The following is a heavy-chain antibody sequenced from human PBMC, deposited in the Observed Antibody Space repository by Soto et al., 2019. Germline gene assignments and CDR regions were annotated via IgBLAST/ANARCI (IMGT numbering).Heavy chain of an antibody. CDR1: GGVFTNFG. V-gene: IGHV3-74*01. J-gene: IGHJ4*02. CDR2: IDTSGHST. CDR3: AKDSWYFDL. D-gene: IGHD6-13*01. Sequence: PGGPHRHCWEASGGVFTNFGVHWVRHVPGKGLVWVARIDTSGHSTNYAESVKGRFTISRDNAKNTVSLQMNSLRVEDTGVYYCAKDSWYFDLWSQGSQVPVSS.